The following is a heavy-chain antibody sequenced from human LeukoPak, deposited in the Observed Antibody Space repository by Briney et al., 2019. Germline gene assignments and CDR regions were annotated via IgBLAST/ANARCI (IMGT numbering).Heavy chain of an antibody. J-gene: IGHJ5*02. CDR1: GGSVSSGSYY. CDR2: IYYSGSA. V-gene: IGHV4-61*01. D-gene: IGHD3-10*01. CDR3: ARGFGDWGLSWFDP. Sequence: SGTLSLTCTVSGGSVSSGSYYWSWIRQPPGKGLEWIGYIYYSGSAKYNPSLKSRVTISVDTSKNQFSLKLTSVTAADTAVYYCARGFGDWGLSWFDPWGQGTLVTVS.